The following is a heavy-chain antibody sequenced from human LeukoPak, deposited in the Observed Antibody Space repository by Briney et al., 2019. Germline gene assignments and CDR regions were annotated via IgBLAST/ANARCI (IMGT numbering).Heavy chain of an antibody. CDR2: IRSSGAPI. CDR1: GFIFSSYS. V-gene: IGHV3-48*01. J-gene: IGHJ4*02. Sequence: QPGGSLRLSCAASGFIFSSYSMNWVRQAPGKGLEWVSYIRSSGAPIHYADSVKGRFTISRDNAENSVYLQMNSLRVEDTAVYYCVRDPEALDYWGPGTLVTVSS. CDR3: VRDPEALDY.